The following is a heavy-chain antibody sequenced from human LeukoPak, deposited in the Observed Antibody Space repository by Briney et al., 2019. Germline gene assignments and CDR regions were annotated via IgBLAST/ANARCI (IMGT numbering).Heavy chain of an antibody. V-gene: IGHV1-2*02. J-gene: IGHJ4*02. D-gene: IGHD5-18*01. Sequence: ASVKVSCKASGYTFTGYYMHWVRQAPGQGLEWMGWINPNSGGTNYAQKLQGRVTMTTDTSTSTAYMELRSLRSDDTAVYYCARAMGQADELWVGLGYWGQGTLVTVSS. CDR3: ARAMGQADELWVGLGY. CDR2: INPNSGGT. CDR1: GYTFTGYY.